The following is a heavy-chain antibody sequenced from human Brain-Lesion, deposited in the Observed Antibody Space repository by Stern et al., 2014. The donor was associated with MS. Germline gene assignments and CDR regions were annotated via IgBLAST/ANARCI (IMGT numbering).Heavy chain of an antibody. V-gene: IGHV4-61*02. Sequence: QLQLQESGPGLVKPSQTLSLSCTVSGGSISSGGYYWSWIRQPAGKGLEWIGRIFNSGSTSYNPSPKSRAPISIATSKTQFSLRLNSMTAADTAVYYCARGRVVPGFQYYATDVWGQGTTVIVSS. CDR3: ARGRVVPGFQYYATDV. J-gene: IGHJ6*02. CDR1: GGSISSGGYY. D-gene: IGHD2-2*01. CDR2: IFNSGST.